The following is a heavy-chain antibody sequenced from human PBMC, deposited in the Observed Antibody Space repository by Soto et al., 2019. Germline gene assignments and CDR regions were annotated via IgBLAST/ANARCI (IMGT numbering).Heavy chain of an antibody. CDR2: ISGSGGST. CDR1: GFTFSSYA. D-gene: IGHD6-19*01. V-gene: IGHV3-23*01. J-gene: IGHJ4*02. CDR3: AKDGDSSGHFDY. Sequence: GESLKISCAASGFTFSSYAMSWVRQAPGKGLEWVSAISGSGGSTYYADSVKGRFTISRDNSKNTLYLQMNSLRAEDTAVYYCAKDGDSSGHFDYWGQGTLVTVSS.